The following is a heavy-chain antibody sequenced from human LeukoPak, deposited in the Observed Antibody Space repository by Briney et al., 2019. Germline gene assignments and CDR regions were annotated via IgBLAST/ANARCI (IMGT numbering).Heavy chain of an antibody. J-gene: IGHJ3*02. V-gene: IGHV4-4*07. Sequence: SETLSLTCTVSGGSISSYYWSWIRQTAGKGLEWIGRIYTSGSTNYNPSLKSRVTMSVDTSKNQFSLKLSSVTAADTAVYYCARDDYYDSSRCDDAFDIWGQGTMVTVSS. CDR3: ARDDYYDSSRCDDAFDI. CDR1: GGSISSYY. D-gene: IGHD3-22*01. CDR2: IYTSGST.